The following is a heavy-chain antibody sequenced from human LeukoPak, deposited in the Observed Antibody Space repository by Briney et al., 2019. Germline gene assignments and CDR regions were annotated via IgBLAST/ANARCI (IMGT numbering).Heavy chain of an antibody. CDR2: MNNDGRVM. Sequence: PGGSLRLSCKVSGFTFNSYWMHWVRQAPGKGLVWVTRMNNDGRVMSYADSVEGRFTISRDNAKNTLYLQMNSLRAEDTAVYYCAREFEATGFWALDYWGQGTLVTAST. D-gene: IGHD3-16*01. J-gene: IGHJ4*02. CDR1: GFTFNSYW. CDR3: AREFEATGFWALDY. V-gene: IGHV3-74*01.